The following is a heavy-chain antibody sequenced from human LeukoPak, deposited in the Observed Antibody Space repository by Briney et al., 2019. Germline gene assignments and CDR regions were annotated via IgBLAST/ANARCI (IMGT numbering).Heavy chain of an antibody. V-gene: IGHV1-46*01. D-gene: IGHD6-13*01. Sequence: ASVKVSCKASGYTFTSYYMHWVRQAPGQGLEWMGIINPSGGSTSYAQKFQGRVTMTRDMSTSTVYMELSSLRAEDTAVYYCAKGAAAGTYWFDPWGQGTLVTVSS. CDR2: INPSGGST. CDR3: AKGAAAGTYWFDP. J-gene: IGHJ5*02. CDR1: GYTFTSYY.